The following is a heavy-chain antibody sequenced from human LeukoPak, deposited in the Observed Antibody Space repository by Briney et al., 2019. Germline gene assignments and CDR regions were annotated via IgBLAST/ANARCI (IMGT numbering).Heavy chain of an antibody. V-gene: IGHV4-39*01. CDR1: GGFISSSTYY. Sequence: PSETLSLTCTVSGGFISSSTYYWGWIRQPPGKGLEWIGNIYYTGSTYYNPSLESRVTISVDTSKDQFSLRLSSVTAADTAVYYCARETPEPDSSPTNWFDPWGQGTLVTVSS. CDR2: IYYTGST. J-gene: IGHJ5*02. D-gene: IGHD6-13*01. CDR3: ARETPEPDSSPTNWFDP.